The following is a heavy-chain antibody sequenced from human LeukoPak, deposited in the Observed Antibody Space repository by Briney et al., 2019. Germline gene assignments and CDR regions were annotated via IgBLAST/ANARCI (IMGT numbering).Heavy chain of an antibody. CDR3: ARPITIFGVVIIPFDY. CDR1: GFTVSSNY. D-gene: IGHD3-3*01. J-gene: IGHJ4*02. V-gene: IGHV3-66*01. Sequence: GGSLRLSCAASGFTVSSNYMSWVRQAPGKGLEWVSVIYSGGSTYYADSVKGRFTISRDNSKNTLYLQMNSLRAEDTAVYYCARPITIFGVVIIPFDYWGQGTLVTVSS. CDR2: IYSGGST.